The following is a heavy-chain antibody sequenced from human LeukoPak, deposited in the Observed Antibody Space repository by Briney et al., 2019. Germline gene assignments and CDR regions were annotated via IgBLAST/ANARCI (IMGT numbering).Heavy chain of an antibody. CDR3: AKAPNWNDGPLYYFDY. CDR1: GFTFSSYA. CDR2: ISGSGGST. V-gene: IGHV3-23*01. J-gene: IGHJ4*02. D-gene: IGHD1-1*01. Sequence: PGGSLRLSCAASGFTFSSYAMSWVRQAPGKGLEWVSAISGSGGSTYYADSVKGRFTISRDNSKNTLYLQMNSLRAEGTAVYYCAKAPNWNDGPLYYFDYWGQGTLVTVSS.